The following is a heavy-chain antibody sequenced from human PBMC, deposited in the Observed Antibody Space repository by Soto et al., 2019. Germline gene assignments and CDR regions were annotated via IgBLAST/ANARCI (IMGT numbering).Heavy chain of an antibody. J-gene: IGHJ4*02. CDR2: ISAHNDNT. CDR3: AREYCTTTSCYDPDY. V-gene: IGHV1-18*01. Sequence: GASVKVSCKASGYTFTSYGISWVRQAPGQGLEWMGWISAHNDNTKYAQKFQGRVTMTTDTSTSTAYMELRSLRSDDTAVFYCAREYCTTTSCYDPDYWGQGTLVTVSS. D-gene: IGHD2-2*01. CDR1: GYTFTSYG.